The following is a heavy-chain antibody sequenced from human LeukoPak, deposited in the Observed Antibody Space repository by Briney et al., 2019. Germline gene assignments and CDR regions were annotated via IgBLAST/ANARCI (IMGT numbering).Heavy chain of an antibody. J-gene: IGHJ4*02. CDR1: GFTFSSYG. CDR3: ARDPLNSGSPSDY. Sequence: GGSLRLSCAASGFTFSSYGMHWVRQAPGKGLEWVAFIRYDGSNKYYADSVKGRFTISRDNSKNTLYLQMNSLRAEDTAVYYCARDPLNSGSPSDYWGQGTLVTVSS. V-gene: IGHV3-30*02. D-gene: IGHD3-10*01. CDR2: IRYDGSNK.